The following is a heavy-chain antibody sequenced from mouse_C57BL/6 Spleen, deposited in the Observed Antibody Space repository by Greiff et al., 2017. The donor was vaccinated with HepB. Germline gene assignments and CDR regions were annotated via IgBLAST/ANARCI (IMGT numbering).Heavy chain of an antibody. CDR2: ISGGGGNT. CDR1: GFTFSSYT. V-gene: IGHV5-9*01. D-gene: IGHD2-5*01. CDR3: ARHGRDSNTWLAY. Sequence: EVLLVESGGGLVKPGGSLKLSCAASGFTFSSYTMSWVRQTPEKRLEWVATISGGGGNTYYPDSVKGRFTISRDNAKNTLYLQMSSLRSEDTALFCCARHGRDSNTWLAYWGQGTLVTVSA. J-gene: IGHJ3*01.